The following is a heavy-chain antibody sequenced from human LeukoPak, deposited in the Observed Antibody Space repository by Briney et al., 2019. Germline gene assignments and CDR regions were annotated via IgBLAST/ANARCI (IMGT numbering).Heavy chain of an antibody. V-gene: IGHV3-7*01. Sequence: GGSLRLSCAASGFTFSSYDMTWVRQAPGKGLEWVANIKQDGSETYYVDSVKGRFTISRDNAKNSLYLQMNSLRDEDTAVYYCARGGSGYSYGKIDSWGQGILVTVSS. CDR3: ARGGSGYSYGKIDS. CDR1: GFTFSSYD. D-gene: IGHD5-18*01. J-gene: IGHJ4*02. CDR2: IKQDGSET.